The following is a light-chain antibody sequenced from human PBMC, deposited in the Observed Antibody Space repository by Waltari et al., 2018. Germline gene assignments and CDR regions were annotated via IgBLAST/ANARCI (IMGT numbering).Light chain of an antibody. CDR3: AAWDDSLKGVV. V-gene: IGLV1-36*01. Sequence: QSVLTQPPSVSEAPRQRVTISCSXXXXXXXXXXXXXDPHLPGKAPNLLISFDYLLPSGVSDLFSGSKSGTSASLAISGLQSEDEADYYCAAWDDSLKGVVFGGGTKLTVL. CDR2: FDY. J-gene: IGLJ2*01. CDR1: XXXXXXXX.